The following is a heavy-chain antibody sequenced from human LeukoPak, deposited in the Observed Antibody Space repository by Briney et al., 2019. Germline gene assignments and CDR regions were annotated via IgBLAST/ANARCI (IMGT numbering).Heavy chain of an antibody. D-gene: IGHD2-2*02. Sequence: PSETLSLTCIVSGYSISSGYYWGWVRPPPGKGLEWSGRIYTSGSTNYNPSLKSRVTISVDTSKNQFSLKLSSVTAADTAVYFCARTRYCSSTSCYIVAFDIWGQGTMVTVSS. CDR3: ARTRYCSSTSCYIVAFDI. CDR2: IYTSGST. CDR1: GYSISSGYY. V-gene: IGHV4-38-2*02. J-gene: IGHJ3*02.